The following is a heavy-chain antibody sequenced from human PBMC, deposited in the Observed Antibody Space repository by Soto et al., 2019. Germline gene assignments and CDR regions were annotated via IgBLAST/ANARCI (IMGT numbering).Heavy chain of an antibody. CDR2: IKRKTEGGAT. J-gene: IGHJ4*02. CDR1: SFTFSYAW. V-gene: IGHV3-15*07. Sequence: EVQLVESGGGLVKPGESLRLSCAASSFTFSYAWMNWVRQAPGKGLEWVGRIKRKTEGGATDYAAPVKGRFTISRDDSKNTLYLQMNSLKTEDTAVYYCTTVFYDSSGNPDSWGQGTLVTVSS. CDR3: TTVFYDSSGNPDS. D-gene: IGHD3-22*01.